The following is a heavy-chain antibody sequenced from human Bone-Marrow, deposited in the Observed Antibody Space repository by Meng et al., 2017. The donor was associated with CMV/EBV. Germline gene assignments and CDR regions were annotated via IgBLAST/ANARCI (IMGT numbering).Heavy chain of an antibody. Sequence: GGSLRLSCAASGFTFSSYGMHWVRQAPGKGLEWVAFIRYDGSNKYYADSVKGRFTISRDNAKDSLFLQMNSLRAEDTAVYYCARYRTTADYWGQGTLVTVSS. CDR2: IRYDGSNK. D-gene: IGHD1-1*01. V-gene: IGHV3-30*02. J-gene: IGHJ4*02. CDR1: GFTFSSYG. CDR3: ARYRTTADY.